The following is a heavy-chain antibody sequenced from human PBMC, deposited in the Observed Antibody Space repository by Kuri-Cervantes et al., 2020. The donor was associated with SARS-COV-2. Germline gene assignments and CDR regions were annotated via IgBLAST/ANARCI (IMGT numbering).Heavy chain of an antibody. Sequence: GESLKISCKASGYMFISYWIIWVRQMPGKGLEWMGRIDPTDSETNYSPSSQGHVIISADKSINTAYLQWSSLKASDTAMYYCARHQYCSSTRCYEVDYWGQGTLVTVSS. CDR3: ARHQYCSSTRCYEVDY. J-gene: IGHJ4*02. CDR1: GYMFISYW. CDR2: IDPTDSET. V-gene: IGHV5-10-1*01. D-gene: IGHD2-2*01.